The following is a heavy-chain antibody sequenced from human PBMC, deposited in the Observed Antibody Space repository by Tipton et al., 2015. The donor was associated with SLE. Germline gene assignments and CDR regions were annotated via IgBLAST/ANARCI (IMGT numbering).Heavy chain of an antibody. Sequence: LSLTCAVSGGSISSSNWWSWVRQAPGKGLEWVSSISSSSSYIYYAGSVKGRFTISRDNAKNSLYLQMNSLRAEDTAVYYCARSRVGGAVAGSDAFDIWGQGTMVTVSS. V-gene: IGHV3-21*01. CDR2: ISSSSSYI. J-gene: IGHJ3*02. CDR1: GGSISSSN. CDR3: ARSRVGGAVAGSDAFDI. D-gene: IGHD6-19*01.